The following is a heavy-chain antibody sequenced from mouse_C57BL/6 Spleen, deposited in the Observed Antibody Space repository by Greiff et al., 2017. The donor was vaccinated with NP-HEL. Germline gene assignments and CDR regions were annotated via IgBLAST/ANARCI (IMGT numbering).Heavy chain of an antibody. V-gene: IGHV5-16*01. CDR1: GFTFSDYY. CDR2: INYDGSST. J-gene: IGHJ1*03. Sequence: EVKVVESEGGLVQPGSSMKLSCTASGFTFSDYYMAWVRQVPEKGLEWVANINYDGSSTYYLDSLKSRFIISRDNAKNILYLQMSSLKSEDTATYYCARTYWYFDVWGTGTTVTVSS. CDR3: ARTYWYFDV.